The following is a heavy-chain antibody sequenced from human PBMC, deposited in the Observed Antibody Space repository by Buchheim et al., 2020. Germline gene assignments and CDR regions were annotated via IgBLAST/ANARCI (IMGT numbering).Heavy chain of an antibody. J-gene: IGHJ6*02. CDR3: AKDRSYGSGSYNYYYGMDV. V-gene: IGHV3-30-3*01. D-gene: IGHD3-10*01. Sequence: QVQLVESGGGVVQPGTSLRLSCAASGFTFSNNAMHWVRRAPGQGLELLAVISDDGSSKYYAESVKGRFTSSRDNSRNNLYLQMNNLRAEDTAVYYCAKDRSYGSGSYNYYYGMDVWGQETT. CDR2: ISDDGSSK. CDR1: GFTFSNNA.